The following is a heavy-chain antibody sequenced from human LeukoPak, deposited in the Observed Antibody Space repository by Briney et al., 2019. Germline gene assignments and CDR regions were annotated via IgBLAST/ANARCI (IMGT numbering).Heavy chain of an antibody. Sequence: PGRSLRLSCAASGFTFSSYAMHWVRQAPGKGLEWVSVIYSGGTTYYADSVKGRFTISRDNSKNTLYLQMNSLRAEDTAVYYCARDGTAVAWYMDAFDIWGQGTMVTVSS. CDR1: GFTFSSYA. J-gene: IGHJ3*02. CDR3: ARDGTAVAWYMDAFDI. CDR2: IYSGGTT. D-gene: IGHD6-19*01. V-gene: IGHV3-66*01.